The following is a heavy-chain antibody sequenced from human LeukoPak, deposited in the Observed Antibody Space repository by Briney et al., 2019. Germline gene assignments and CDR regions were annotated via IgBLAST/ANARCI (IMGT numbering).Heavy chain of an antibody. Sequence: SQTLSLTCTVSGGSISSGGYYWSWIRQHPGKGLEWIGYIYYSGSTYYNPSLKSRVTISVDTSKSQFSLKLSSVTAADTAVYYCAREKGETPNGQLDAFDIWGQGTMVTVSS. V-gene: IGHV4-31*03. CDR3: AREKGETPNGQLDAFDI. CDR2: IYYSGST. CDR1: GGSISSGGYY. J-gene: IGHJ3*02. D-gene: IGHD1-1*01.